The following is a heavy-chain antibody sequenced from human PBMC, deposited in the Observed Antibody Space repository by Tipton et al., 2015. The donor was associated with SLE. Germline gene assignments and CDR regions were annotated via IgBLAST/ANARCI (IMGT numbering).Heavy chain of an antibody. D-gene: IGHD1-7*01. CDR2: MYHSGIT. CDR1: GGSMNTYY. CDR3: ARHPNWNYVDY. V-gene: IGHV4-59*01. J-gene: IGHJ4*02. Sequence: GLVKPSETLSLTCTVSGGSMNTYYWSWIRQPPGKGLEWIGYMYHSGITNYNPSLYSRVSISVDTSKNQFSLKMNSVTAADTAVYYCARHPNWNYVDYWGQGMLVTVSS.